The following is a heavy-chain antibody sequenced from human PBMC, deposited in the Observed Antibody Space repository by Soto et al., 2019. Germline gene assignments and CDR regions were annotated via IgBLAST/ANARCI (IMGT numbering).Heavy chain of an antibody. CDR2: ISGSGGST. CDR3: AKLEGSYRLPGHLNWYFDL. Sequence: EVQLLESGGGLVQPGGSLRLSCAASGFTFSSYAMSWVRQAPGKGLEWVSAISGSGGSTYYADSVKGRFTISRDNSKNALYLQMNSLRAEDTAVYYCAKLEGSYRLPGHLNWYFDLWGRGTLVTVSS. J-gene: IGHJ2*01. V-gene: IGHV3-23*01. D-gene: IGHD3-16*02. CDR1: GFTFSSYA.